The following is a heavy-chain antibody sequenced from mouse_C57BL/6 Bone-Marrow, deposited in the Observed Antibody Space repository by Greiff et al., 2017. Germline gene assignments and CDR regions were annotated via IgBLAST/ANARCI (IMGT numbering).Heavy chain of an antibody. CDR1: GYTFTDYE. V-gene: IGHV1-15*01. Sequence: QVQLQQSGAELVRPGASVTLSCKASGYTFTDYEMHWVKQTPVHGLEWIGAIDPETGGTAYNQKFKGKAILTADKSSSTAYMELRSLTSEDSAVYYCTCDDYYDYAMDYWGQGTSVTVSS. D-gene: IGHD2-3*01. CDR2: IDPETGGT. J-gene: IGHJ4*01. CDR3: TCDDYYDYAMDY.